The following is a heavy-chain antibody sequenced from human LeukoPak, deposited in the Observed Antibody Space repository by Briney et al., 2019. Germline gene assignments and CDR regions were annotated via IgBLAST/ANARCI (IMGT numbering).Heavy chain of an antibody. CDR1: GYSFTSYW. CDR3: ARLFRNYYDSSGRGRLDY. Sequence: GESLKISCKGSGYSFTSYWIGWVRQMPGKGLEWMGIIYPGDSDTRYSPSFQGQVTISADKSISTAYLQWSSLKASDTAMYYCARLFRNYYDSSGRGRLDYWGQGTLVTAS. V-gene: IGHV5-51*01. J-gene: IGHJ4*02. D-gene: IGHD3-22*01. CDR2: IYPGDSDT.